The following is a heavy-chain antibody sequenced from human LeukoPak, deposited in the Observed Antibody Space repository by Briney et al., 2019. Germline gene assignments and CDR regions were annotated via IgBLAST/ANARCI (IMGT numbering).Heavy chain of an antibody. CDR3: ARDRSYYDSSGYYTHDY. CDR2: INPNSGGT. Sequence: ASVKVSCKASGYSFIGYHIHWVRQAPGQGPEWMGWINPNSGGTNYAQKFQGRVTMTRDTSISTAYMELSRLRSDDTAVYYCARDRSYYDSSGYYTHDYWGQGTLVTVSS. CDR1: GYSFIGYH. V-gene: IGHV1-2*02. D-gene: IGHD3-22*01. J-gene: IGHJ4*02.